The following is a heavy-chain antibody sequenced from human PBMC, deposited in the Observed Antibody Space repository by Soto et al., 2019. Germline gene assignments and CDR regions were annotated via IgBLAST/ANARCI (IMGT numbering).Heavy chain of an antibody. CDR3: ARHSCCSTPNYYYGMDV. CDR1: GGTFSSYA. Sequence: QVQLVQSGAEVKKPGSSVKVSCKASGGTFSSYAISWVRQAPGQGLEWMGGIIPIFGTANYAQKFQGRVTITADESTSTAYMELTSLRSADTAVYYCARHSCCSTPNYYYGMDVWGQGTTVTVSS. CDR2: IIPIFGTA. V-gene: IGHV1-69*12. J-gene: IGHJ6*02. D-gene: IGHD2-15*01.